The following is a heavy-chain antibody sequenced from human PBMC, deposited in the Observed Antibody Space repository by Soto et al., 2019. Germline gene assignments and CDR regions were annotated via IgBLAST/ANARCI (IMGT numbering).Heavy chain of an antibody. Sequence: SETLSLTCTVSGGSISSGGYYWSWIRQHPGKGLEWVGYIYYSGSTYYNPSLKSRVTISVDTSKNQFSLKLSSVTAADTAVYYCARAAMAGEYYFDYWGQGTRVTVS. CDR1: GGSISSGGYY. D-gene: IGHD5-18*01. V-gene: IGHV4-31*03. J-gene: IGHJ4*02. CDR2: IYYSGST. CDR3: ARAAMAGEYYFDY.